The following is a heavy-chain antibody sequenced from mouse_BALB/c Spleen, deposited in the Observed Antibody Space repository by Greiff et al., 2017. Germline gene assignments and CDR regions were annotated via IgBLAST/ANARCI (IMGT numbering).Heavy chain of an antibody. CDR2: ISSGGSYT. Sequence: EVKLMESGGGLVKPGGSLKLSCAASGFTFSSYTMSWVRQTPEKRLEWVATISSGGSYTYYPDSVKGRFTISRDNAKNTLYLQMSSLKSEDTAMYYCTREGSTTYAMDYWGQGTSVTVSA. D-gene: IGHD2-1*01. V-gene: IGHV5-6-4*01. J-gene: IGHJ4*01. CDR1: GFTFSSYT. CDR3: TREGSTTYAMDY.